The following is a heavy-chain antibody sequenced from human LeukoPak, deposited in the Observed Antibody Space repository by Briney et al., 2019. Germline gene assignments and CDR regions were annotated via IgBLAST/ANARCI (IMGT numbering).Heavy chain of an antibody. CDR2: IYTSGST. D-gene: IGHD4-17*01. J-gene: IGHJ5*02. Sequence: PSETLSLTCTVSGNSFGDYYWSWIRQPAGKGLEWIGRIYTSGSTTYNPSLKGRVTMSVDTSKSQFPLNLMSVTAADTAVYYCTRDTGTTGEVKFDPWGQGTLVTVSS. CDR3: TRDTGTTGEVKFDP. CDR1: GNSFGDYY. V-gene: IGHV4-4*07.